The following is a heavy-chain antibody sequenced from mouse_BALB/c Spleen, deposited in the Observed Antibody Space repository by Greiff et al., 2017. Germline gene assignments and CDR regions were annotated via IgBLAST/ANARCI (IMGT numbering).Heavy chain of an antibody. Sequence: EVKVVESGGGLVQPGGSRKLSCAASGFTFSSFGMHWVRQAPEKGLEWVAYISSGSSTIYYADTVKGRFTISRDNPKNTLFLQMTSLRSEDTAMYYCARSREGMDYWGQGTSVTVSS. CDR3: ARSREGMDY. V-gene: IGHV5-17*02. J-gene: IGHJ4*01. CDR2: ISSGSSTI. CDR1: GFTFSSFG.